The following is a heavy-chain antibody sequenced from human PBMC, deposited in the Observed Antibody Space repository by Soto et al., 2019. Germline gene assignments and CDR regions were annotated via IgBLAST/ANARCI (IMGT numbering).Heavy chain of an antibody. D-gene: IGHD1-26*01. Sequence: GGSLRLSCAASGFSFSSFGMHWVRQAPGKGLEWVAGLSFDGITKHYADSVKGRFTISRDNSKNTMYLQMNSPRPEDTSIYYCAKDGAWELLPAYGMDVWGPGTTVTVSS. CDR3: AKDGAWELLPAYGMDV. V-gene: IGHV3-30*18. J-gene: IGHJ6*01. CDR2: LSFDGITK. CDR1: GFSFSSFG.